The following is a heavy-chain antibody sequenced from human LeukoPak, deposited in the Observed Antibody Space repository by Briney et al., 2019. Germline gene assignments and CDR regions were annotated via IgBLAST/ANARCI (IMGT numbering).Heavy chain of an antibody. CDR1: GYSFTNYW. D-gene: IGHD2-2*01. Sequence: GESLKISCKGSGYSFTNYWIAWVRQMPGKGLEWMGIIYPGDSDTRYSPSFQGQVAISADKSISTAYLQWSSLKASDTAMYYCARLRSSSTSPFDYWGQGTLVTVSS. J-gene: IGHJ4*02. CDR3: ARLRSSSTSPFDY. V-gene: IGHV5-51*01. CDR2: IYPGDSDT.